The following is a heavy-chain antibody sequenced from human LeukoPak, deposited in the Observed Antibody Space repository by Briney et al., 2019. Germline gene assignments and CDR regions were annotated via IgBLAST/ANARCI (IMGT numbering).Heavy chain of an antibody. CDR3: AKDQRYSSGWYDS. Sequence: GGSLRLSCAASGFTFSTYAMSWVRQAPGKGLEGVSDISGSGGSAYYADSVKGRFTISRDNSKNTLYLQMNSLRAEDTAVFYCAKDQRYSSGWYDSWGQGTLVTVSS. CDR1: GFTFSTYA. J-gene: IGHJ5*01. V-gene: IGHV3-23*01. D-gene: IGHD6-19*01. CDR2: ISGSGGSA.